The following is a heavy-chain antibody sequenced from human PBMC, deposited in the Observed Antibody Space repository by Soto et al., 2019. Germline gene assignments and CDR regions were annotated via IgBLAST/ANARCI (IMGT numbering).Heavy chain of an antibody. J-gene: IGHJ5*02. D-gene: IGHD2-2*01. V-gene: IGHV1-18*01. CDR1: GYTFTSYG. CDR2: ISAYNGNT. CDR3: ARESLSTSCYASCVYWFDP. Sequence: QVQLVQSGAEVKKPGASVKVSCKASGYTFTSYGISWVRQAPGQGLEWMGWISAYNGNTNYAQKLQGRVTMTTDTSTSTAYMELRSLRSDDTAVYYCARESLSTSCYASCVYWFDPWGQGTLVTVSS.